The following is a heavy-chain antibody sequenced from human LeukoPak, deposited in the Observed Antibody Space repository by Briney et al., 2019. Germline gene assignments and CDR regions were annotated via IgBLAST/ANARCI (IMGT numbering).Heavy chain of an antibody. V-gene: IGHV4-30-4*01. CDR2: IYYSGST. CDR3: ARGSSRKYYFDY. D-gene: IGHD6-13*01. CDR1: GGSISSGDYY. J-gene: IGHJ4*02. Sequence: SQTLSLTCTVSGGSISSGDYYWSWIRQPPGKGLEWIGYIYYSGSTYYNPSLKSRVTISVDTSKNQFSLKLSSVTAADTAVYYCARGSSRKYYFDYRGQGTLVTVSS.